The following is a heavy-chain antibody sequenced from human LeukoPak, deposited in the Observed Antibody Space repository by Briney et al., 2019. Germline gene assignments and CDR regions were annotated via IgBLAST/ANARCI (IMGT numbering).Heavy chain of an antibody. Sequence: GGSLTLTCAASGCTFSNYWMTWVRQPPGKGLEWVANIKQDGSKKYYVAFVKGRFIISRDNDKHSLFLQMNSRSADGTAVDYCERVTGTDYSWGSYRYWGQGTLVTVSS. CDR1: GCTFSNYW. CDR3: ERVTGTDYSWGSYRY. J-gene: IGHJ4*02. D-gene: IGHD3-16*02. CDR2: IKQDGSKK. V-gene: IGHV3-7*01.